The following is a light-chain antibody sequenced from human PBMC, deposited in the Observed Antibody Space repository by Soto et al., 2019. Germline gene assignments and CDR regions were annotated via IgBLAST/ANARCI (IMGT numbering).Light chain of an antibody. J-gene: IGKJ1*01. Sequence: DIQMTQSPSSVSASVGDRVIITCRASQDISSWLAWYQQKPGKDPKLLIYAAATLQGGVPSRFSGSGSGTDFTLTINSLQPDDFATYYCQHYNSYSEAFGQGTKV. CDR3: QHYNSYSEA. CDR1: QDISSW. CDR2: AAA. V-gene: IGKV1D-16*01.